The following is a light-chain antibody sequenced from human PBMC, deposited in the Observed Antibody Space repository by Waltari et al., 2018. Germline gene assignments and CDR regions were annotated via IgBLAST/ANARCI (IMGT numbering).Light chain of an antibody. J-gene: IGLJ1*01. CDR3: CSYEGSSTSLYV. CDR2: EVS. CDR1: SSDVGSHNL. V-gene: IGLV2-23*02. Sequence: QSALTQPASVSGSPGQSITISCTGTSSDVGSHNLVSWYQQHPGKAPKLMIYEVSKGPSGVSNRFSGSKSGNTASLTISGLQAEDEADYYCCSYEGSSTSLYVFGTGTKVTVL.